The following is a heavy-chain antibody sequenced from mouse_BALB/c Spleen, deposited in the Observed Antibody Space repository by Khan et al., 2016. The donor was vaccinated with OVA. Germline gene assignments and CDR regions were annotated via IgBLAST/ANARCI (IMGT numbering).Heavy chain of an antibody. J-gene: IGHJ3*01. V-gene: IGHV1-7*01. Sequence: QVQLKESGAELAKPGASVKMSCKASGYTFTNYWMHWVKQRPGQGLEWIGYINPSTDYTEYNQKFKDKATLTADKSSSTAYMQLSSLTSEDSAGYYCVSHGSSSDWFTYWGQGTLVTVSA. CDR1: GYTFTNYW. CDR2: INPSTDYT. D-gene: IGHD1-1*01. CDR3: VSHGSSSDWFTY.